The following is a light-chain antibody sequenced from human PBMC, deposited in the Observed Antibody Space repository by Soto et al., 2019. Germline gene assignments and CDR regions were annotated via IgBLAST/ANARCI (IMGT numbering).Light chain of an antibody. CDR1: QSVGSD. V-gene: IGKV3D-15*01. Sequence: ELVMPQSTAPLSVPQGARATLSCRASQSVGSDLAWYQPKPGQAPRLVIYDIFTRATGLPPGISGSGSGTEFTRTISSLQSEDFAVYYWQQYYSWPLTVGGGTKVAIK. CDR3: QQYYSWPLT. J-gene: IGKJ4*01. CDR2: DIF.